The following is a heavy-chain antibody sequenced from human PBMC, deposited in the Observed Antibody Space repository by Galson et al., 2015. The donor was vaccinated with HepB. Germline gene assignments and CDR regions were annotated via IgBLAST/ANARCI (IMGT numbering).Heavy chain of an antibody. J-gene: IGHJ6*02. CDR2: IYSGGST. CDR1: GFTVSSNY. Sequence: SLRLSCAASGFTVSSNYMSWVRQAPGKGLEWVSVIYSGGSTYYADSVKGRFTISRDNSKNTLYLQMNSLRAEDTAVYYCARDHVVAGTYYHYYYGMDVWGQGTTVTVSS. V-gene: IGHV3-53*01. CDR3: ARDHVVAGTYYHYYYGMDV. D-gene: IGHD6-19*01.